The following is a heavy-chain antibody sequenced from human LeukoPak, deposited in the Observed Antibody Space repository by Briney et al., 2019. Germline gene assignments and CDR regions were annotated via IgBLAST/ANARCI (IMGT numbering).Heavy chain of an antibody. CDR2: ISSSSSYI. V-gene: IGHV3-21*01. CDR3: ARDLSGGVGVLYYYDSSGYYPNWFDP. D-gene: IGHD3-22*01. CDR1: GFTFSNYA. Sequence: GGSLRLSCAASGFTFSNYAMNWVRQAPGKGLEWVSSISSSSSYIYYADSVKGRFTISRDNAKNSLYLQMNSLRAEDTAVYYCARDLSGGVGVLYYYDSSGYYPNWFDPWGQRTLVTVSS. J-gene: IGHJ5*02.